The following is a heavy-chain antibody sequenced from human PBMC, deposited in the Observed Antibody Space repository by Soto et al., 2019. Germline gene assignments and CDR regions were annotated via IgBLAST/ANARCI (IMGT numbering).Heavy chain of an antibody. CDR3: TTQNCSGGSCYSGYYYYGLEV. CDR1: GFTFSNAW. Sequence: EVQLVESGGGLVKPGGSLRLSCAASGFTFSNAWMNWVRQAPGKGLEWVGRIKSKTDGGTADYAAPVKGRFTISRDDSKNTLYLQMDSLITEDTAVYYCTTQNCSGGSCYSGYYYYGLEVWGQGTTVSVSS. J-gene: IGHJ6*02. V-gene: IGHV3-15*07. CDR2: IKSKTDGGTA. D-gene: IGHD2-15*01.